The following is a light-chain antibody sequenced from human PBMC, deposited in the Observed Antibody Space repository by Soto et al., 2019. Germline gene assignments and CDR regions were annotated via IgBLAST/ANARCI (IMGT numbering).Light chain of an antibody. CDR1: QSIRDY. V-gene: IGKV1-39*01. Sequence: DIQMTQSPSSLSASVGDRVTITCRASQSIRDYLNWYQHKPGMAPQLLIYAASNLQTGVPSRFSGSGSGTEFTLTIASLQPEDFATYYCQQYNSYPETFGQGTKVAIK. CDR3: QQYNSYPET. CDR2: AAS. J-gene: IGKJ1*01.